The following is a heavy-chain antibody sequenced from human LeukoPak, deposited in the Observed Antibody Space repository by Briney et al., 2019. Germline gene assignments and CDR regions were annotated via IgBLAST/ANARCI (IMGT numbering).Heavy chain of an antibody. V-gene: IGHV4-59*02. CDR1: GGSVSNYY. J-gene: IGHJ2*01. Sequence: SETLSLTCTVSGGSVSNYYWSWLRQPPGKGLECFGYFSDSESTNFNPSLKSRVTMSVDTSKNQLSLKLSSVTAADTAIYYCARRTSYDTLVGYKYWYFDLWGRGTLVTVSS. CDR3: ARRTSYDTLVGYKYWYFDL. CDR2: FSDSEST. D-gene: IGHD3-9*01.